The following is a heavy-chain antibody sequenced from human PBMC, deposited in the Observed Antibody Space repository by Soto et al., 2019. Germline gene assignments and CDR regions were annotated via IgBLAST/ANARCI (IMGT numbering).Heavy chain of an antibody. J-gene: IGHJ6*02. CDR1: GYTFTGYY. V-gene: IGHV1-2*04. CDR2: INPNSGGT. Sequence: ASVKVSCKASGYTFTGYYMHWVRQAPGQGLEWRGWINPNSGGTNYAQKFQGWVTMTRGTSISTAYMELSRLRSDDTAVYYCARGGAVAGTLNFYYYYGMDVWGQGTTVTVSS. D-gene: IGHD6-19*01. CDR3: ARGGAVAGTLNFYYYYGMDV.